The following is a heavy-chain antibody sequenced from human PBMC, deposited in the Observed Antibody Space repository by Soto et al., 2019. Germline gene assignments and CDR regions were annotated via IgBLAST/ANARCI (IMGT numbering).Heavy chain of an antibody. V-gene: IGHV3-23*01. J-gene: IGHJ4*02. CDR1: GFTFSSYV. Sequence: EVQLLESGGGLVQPGGSLRLSCAVSGFTFSSYVMSWVRQAPGKGLEWVSGISGSGGEIYYADSVKGRFTISRDNSRNTLYLQMNSLTTEDTAIYYCAKDYGSGSFFDYWGQGTLVTVSS. CDR2: ISGSGGEI. D-gene: IGHD3-10*01. CDR3: AKDYGSGSFFDY.